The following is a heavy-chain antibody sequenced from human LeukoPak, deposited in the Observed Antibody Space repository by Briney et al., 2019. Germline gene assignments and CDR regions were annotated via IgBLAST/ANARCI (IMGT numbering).Heavy chain of an antibody. J-gene: IGHJ3*02. CDR2: IIPIFGTA. CDR3: ARVGRWLYAFDI. CDR1: GYTFTSYG. Sequence: SVKVSCKASGYTFTSYGISWVRQAPGQGLEWMGGIIPIFGTANYAQKFQGRVTITADESTSTAYMELSSLRSEDTAVYYCARVGRWLYAFDIWGQGTMVTVSS. D-gene: IGHD5-24*01. V-gene: IGHV1-69*13.